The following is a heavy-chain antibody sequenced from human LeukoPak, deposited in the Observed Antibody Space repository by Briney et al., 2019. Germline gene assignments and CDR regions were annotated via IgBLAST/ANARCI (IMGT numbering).Heavy chain of an antibody. Sequence: GGSLRLSCSASGFTFASYAMYWVRQAPGKGLEYVSAIGSRGDNTHYADSVKGRFTISRDNSKNTLYLQMSSLRAEDTAVYYCVKGSAYFYGSGTHFDYWGQGTLVTVSS. CDR2: IGSRGDNT. D-gene: IGHD3-10*01. CDR1: GFTFASYA. CDR3: VKGSAYFYGSGTHFDY. J-gene: IGHJ4*02. V-gene: IGHV3-64D*06.